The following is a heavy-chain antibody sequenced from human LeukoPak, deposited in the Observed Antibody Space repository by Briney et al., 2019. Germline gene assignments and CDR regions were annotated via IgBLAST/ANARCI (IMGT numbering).Heavy chain of an antibody. D-gene: IGHD2-2*01. J-gene: IGHJ3*02. CDR2: IFYSGGT. CDR3: ARRYCTSISCYLSAFDI. Sequence: PSETLSLTCTVSGGSISSHYWSWIRQPPGKRLEWIGYIFYSGGTNYNPSLETRVTMSIDTSKNRFSLKLSSVTAADTAVYYCARRYCTSISCYLSAFDIWGQGTMVTVSS. V-gene: IGHV4-59*11. CDR1: GGSISSHY.